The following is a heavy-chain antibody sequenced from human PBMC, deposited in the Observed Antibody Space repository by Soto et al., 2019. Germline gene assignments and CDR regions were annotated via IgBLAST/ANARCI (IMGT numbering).Heavy chain of an antibody. CDR2: MNPNSGNT. D-gene: IGHD3-10*01. CDR3: ARGFYYYGSGSYYKVLDYYYGMDV. V-gene: IGHV1-8*01. Sequence: ASVKVSCKASGYTFTSYDINWVRQATGQGLEWMGWMNPNSGNTGYAQKFQGRVTMTRNTSISTAYMELSSLRSEDTAVYYCARGFYYYGSGSYYKVLDYYYGMDVWGQGTTVTVSS. CDR1: GYTFTSYD. J-gene: IGHJ6*02.